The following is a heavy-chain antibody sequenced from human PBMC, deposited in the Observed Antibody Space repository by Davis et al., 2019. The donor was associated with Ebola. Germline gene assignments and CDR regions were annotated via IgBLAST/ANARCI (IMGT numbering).Heavy chain of an antibody. V-gene: IGHV4-59*01. J-gene: IGHJ4*02. CDR2: IYYSGST. CDR1: GGSISSYY. CDR3: ARMEMATTYFDY. D-gene: IGHD5-24*01. Sequence: PGGSLRLSCTVSGGSISSYYWSWIRQPPGKGLEWIGYIYYSGSTNYNPSLKSRVTISVDTSKNQFSLKLSSVTAADTAEYYCARMEMATTYFDYWGQGTLVTVSS.